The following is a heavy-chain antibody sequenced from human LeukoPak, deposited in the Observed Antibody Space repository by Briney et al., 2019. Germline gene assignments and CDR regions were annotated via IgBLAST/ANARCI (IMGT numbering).Heavy chain of an antibody. CDR3: ARPGIASSGSYVPYYGLDV. CDR1: GYSFTSYW. Sequence: GESLKISCKGSGYSFTSYWLGWVRQMPGKGLEWMEIIYPGDSDTRYSPSFQGQVTISADKSISTAYLQWNSLKASDTAMYYCARPGIASSGSYVPYYGLDVWGQGTTVTVSS. V-gene: IGHV5-51*01. J-gene: IGHJ6*02. CDR2: IYPGDSDT. D-gene: IGHD3-10*01.